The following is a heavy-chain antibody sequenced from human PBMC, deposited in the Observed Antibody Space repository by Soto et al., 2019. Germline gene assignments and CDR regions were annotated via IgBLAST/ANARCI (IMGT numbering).Heavy chain of an antibody. CDR3: ARDGTYLRFDAFDI. V-gene: IGHV1-69*13. Sequence: SVKVSCKASGGTFSSYAISWVRQAPGQGLEWMGGIIPIFGTANYAQKFQGRVTITADESTSTAYMELSSLRSEDTAVYYCARDGTYLRFDAFDIWGQGTMVTVSS. CDR1: GGTFSSYA. D-gene: IGHD2-21*01. J-gene: IGHJ3*02. CDR2: IIPIFGTA.